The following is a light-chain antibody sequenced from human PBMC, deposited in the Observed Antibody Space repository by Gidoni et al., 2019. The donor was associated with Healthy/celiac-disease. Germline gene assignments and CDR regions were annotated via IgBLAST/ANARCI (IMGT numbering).Light chain of an antibody. Sequence: QSVLTQPPSASGTPGQGVTISCSGSSSNIGSNYVYWYQQLPGTAPKLLIYRNNQRPSGVPDRFSGSKSGTSASRAISGLRSEDEADYYCAAWDDSLSGYVFGTGTKVTVL. CDR2: RNN. V-gene: IGLV1-47*01. CDR1: SSNIGSNY. CDR3: AAWDDSLSGYV. J-gene: IGLJ1*01.